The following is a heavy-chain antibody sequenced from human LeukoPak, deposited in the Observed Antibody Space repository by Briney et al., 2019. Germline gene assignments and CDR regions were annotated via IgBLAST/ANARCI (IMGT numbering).Heavy chain of an antibody. D-gene: IGHD6-13*01. CDR3: ARKPGGPTAAAGESTLDY. CDR1: GFTVSSNY. J-gene: IGHJ4*02. CDR2: IYSGGST. Sequence: GGSLRLSCAASGFTVSSNYMSWVRQAPGKGLEWVSVIYSGGSTYYADSVKGRFTISRDNSKSTLYIQMNSLRAEDTAVYYCARKPGGPTAAAGESTLDYWGQGTLVTVSS. V-gene: IGHV3-53*01.